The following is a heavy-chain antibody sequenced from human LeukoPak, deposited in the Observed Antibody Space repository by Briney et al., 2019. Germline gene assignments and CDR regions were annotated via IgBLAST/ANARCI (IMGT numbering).Heavy chain of an antibody. CDR3: ASGKSVTFGGVIVSFDY. D-gene: IGHD3-16*02. CDR2: QHFDGSTK. V-gene: IGHV3-30*02. J-gene: IGHJ4*02. CDR1: GFTFNNYG. Sequence: PGGSLRLSCAASGFTFNNYGVHWVRQAPGKGLEWLAFQHFDGSTKHYAVSVKGRFTISRDNSQNTVYLQMNSLRAEDTAVYYCASGKSVTFGGVIVSFDYWGQGTLVTVSS.